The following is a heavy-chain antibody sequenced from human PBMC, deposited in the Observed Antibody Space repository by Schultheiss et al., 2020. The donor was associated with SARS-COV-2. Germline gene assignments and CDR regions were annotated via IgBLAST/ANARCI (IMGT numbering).Heavy chain of an antibody. Sequence: ASVKVSCKASGYTFTSYGISWVRQAPGQGLEWMGWISAYNGNTNYAQKLQGRVTMTTDTSTSTAYMELRSLRSDDTAVYYCARELTIQLWLSLGSDYYYYGMDVWGQGTTVTVSS. J-gene: IGHJ6*02. CDR3: ARELTIQLWLSLGSDYYYYGMDV. V-gene: IGHV1-18*01. CDR2: ISAYNGNT. CDR1: GYTFTSYG. D-gene: IGHD5-18*01.